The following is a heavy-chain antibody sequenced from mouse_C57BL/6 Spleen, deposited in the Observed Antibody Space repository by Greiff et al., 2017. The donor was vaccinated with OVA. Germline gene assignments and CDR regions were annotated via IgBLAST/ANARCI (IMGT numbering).Heavy chain of an antibody. Sequence: EVKLVESGGGLVKPGGSLKLSCAASGFTFSSYAMSWVRQTPEKRLEWVATISDGGSYTYYPDNVKGRFTISRDNAKNNLYLQMSHLKSEDTAMYYCARVYDAHDYWGQGTTLTVSS. J-gene: IGHJ2*01. CDR3: ARVYDAHDY. CDR2: ISDGGSYT. CDR1: GFTFSSYA. V-gene: IGHV5-4*03. D-gene: IGHD2-3*01.